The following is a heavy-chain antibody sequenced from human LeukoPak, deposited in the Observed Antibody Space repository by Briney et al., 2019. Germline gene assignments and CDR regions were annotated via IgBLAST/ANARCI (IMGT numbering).Heavy chain of an antibody. D-gene: IGHD5-18*01. CDR1: GFTFSSYW. Sequence: PGGSLRLSCAASGFTFSSYWMSWARQAPGKGLEWVANIKQDGSEKYYVDSVKGRFTISRDNAKNSLYLQMNSLRAEDTAVYSCARGKGRAQLSPYQQAKNWFDPWGQGTLVTVSS. CDR2: IKQDGSEK. J-gene: IGHJ5*02. CDR3: ARGKGRAQLSPYQQAKNWFDP. V-gene: IGHV3-7*01.